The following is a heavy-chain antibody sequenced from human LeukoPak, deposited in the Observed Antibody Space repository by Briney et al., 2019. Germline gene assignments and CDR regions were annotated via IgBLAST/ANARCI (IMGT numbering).Heavy chain of an antibody. CDR3: AGAGDYDDGAFDI. J-gene: IGHJ3*02. V-gene: IGHV4-34*01. CDR2: INHSGST. CDR1: GGSFSGYY. D-gene: IGHD4-17*01. Sequence: SETLSLTCAVYGGSFSGYYWRWIRQPPGKGLEWIGEINHSGSTSYNPSLKSRVTISVDTSKNQFSLKLSSVTAADTAVYYCAGAGDYDDGAFDIWGRGTMVTVSS.